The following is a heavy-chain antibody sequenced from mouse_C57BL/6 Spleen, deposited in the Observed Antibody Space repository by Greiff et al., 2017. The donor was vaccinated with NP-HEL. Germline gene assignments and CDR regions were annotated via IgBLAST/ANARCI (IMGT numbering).Heavy chain of an antibody. D-gene: IGHD1-1*01. CDR2: IDPEDGET. CDR1: GFNIKDYY. V-gene: IGHV14-2*01. Sequence: VHVKQSGAELVKPGASVKLSCTASGFNIKDYYMHWVKQRTEQGLEWIGRIDPEDGETKYAPKFQGKATITADTSSNTAYLQLSSLTSEDTAVYYCARRATVDWYFDVWGTGTTVTVSS. J-gene: IGHJ1*03. CDR3: ARRATVDWYFDV.